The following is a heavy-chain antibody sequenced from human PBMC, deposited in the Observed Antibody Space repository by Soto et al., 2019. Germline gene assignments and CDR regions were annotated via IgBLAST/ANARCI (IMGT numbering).Heavy chain of an antibody. D-gene: IGHD3-16*01. CDR2: IYYSGST. CDR1: GGSVSSGSYY. V-gene: IGHV4-61*01. J-gene: IGHJ4*02. Sequence: QVQLQESGPGLVKPSETLSLTCTVSGGSVSSGSYYWSWIRQPPGKGLEWMGYIYYSGSTNYNPTLKSRVAISVDTSENQFFLKLSSVTAADPAVYYCARSTSNTQNRYDYWGRGTLVTVSS. CDR3: ARSTSNTQNRYDY.